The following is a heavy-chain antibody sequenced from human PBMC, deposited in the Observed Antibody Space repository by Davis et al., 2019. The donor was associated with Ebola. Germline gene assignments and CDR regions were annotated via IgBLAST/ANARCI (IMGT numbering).Heavy chain of an antibody. D-gene: IGHD1-26*01. J-gene: IGHJ4*02. CDR3: ARDSIVGPTTFDY. Sequence: GESLKISCAASGFTFSSYWMHWVRQAPGKGLVWVSRINSDGSSTSYADSVKGRFTISRDNAKNTLYLQMNNLRAEDTAVYYCARDSIVGPTTFDYWGQGTLVTVSS. CDR2: INSDGSST. V-gene: IGHV3-74*01. CDR1: GFTFSSYW.